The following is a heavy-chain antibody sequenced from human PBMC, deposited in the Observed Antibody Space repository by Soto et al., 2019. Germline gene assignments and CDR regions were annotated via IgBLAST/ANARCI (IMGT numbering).Heavy chain of an antibody. CDR1: GGTFSSYT. V-gene: IGHV1-69*05. Sequence: ASVKVSCKASGGTFSSYTISWVRQAPGQGLEWKGGIIPIFDTANYAQKNQGRVTITTDESTSTAYMELSNKRNEDTAVYYCARDRDVLVPAADYEYYGMDVWG. CDR2: IIPIFDTA. J-gene: IGHJ6*02. CDR3: ARDRDVLVPAADYEYYGMDV. D-gene: IGHD2-2*01.